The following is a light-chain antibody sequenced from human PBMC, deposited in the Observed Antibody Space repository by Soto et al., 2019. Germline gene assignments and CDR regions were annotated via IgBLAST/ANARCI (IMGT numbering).Light chain of an antibody. CDR1: QSVSSSY. CDR3: QQYGSSQT. V-gene: IGKV3-20*01. Sequence: EIVLTQSPGTLSLSPGERTTLSCRPSQSVSSSYLAWYQQKPGQAPRLLIYGASSRATGIPDRFSGSGSGTDFTLNISRLEPEDFAVYYCQQYGSSQTFGQGTKVDIK. CDR2: GAS. J-gene: IGKJ1*01.